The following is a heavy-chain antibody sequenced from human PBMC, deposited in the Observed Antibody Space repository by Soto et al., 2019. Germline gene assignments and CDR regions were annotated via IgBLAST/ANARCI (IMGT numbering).Heavy chain of an antibody. J-gene: IGHJ4*02. CDR2: INPSGGST. CDR3: ASGAVRYCSGGSCYSY. V-gene: IGHV1-46*03. CDR1: GYTFTSYY. D-gene: IGHD2-15*01. Sequence: ASVKVSCKASGYTFTSYYMHWVRQAPGQGLEWMGIINPSGGSTSYAQKFQGRVTMTRDTSTSTVYMGLSSLRSEDTALYYCASGAVRYCSGGSCYSYWGQGTLVTVSS.